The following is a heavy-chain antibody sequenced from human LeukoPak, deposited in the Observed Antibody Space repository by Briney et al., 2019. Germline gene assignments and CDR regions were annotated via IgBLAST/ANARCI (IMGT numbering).Heavy chain of an antibody. CDR1: GGTISSYY. D-gene: IGHD3-10*01. V-gene: IGHV4-59*08. J-gene: IGHJ4*02. CDR3: ARVLRPMASQYYFDY. CDR2: IHDSGST. Sequence: PSETLSLTCTVSGGTISSYYWNWIRQPPGKGLEWIGYIHDSGSTKYNPSLKSRVTISVDTSKNQFSLKLSSVTAADTAVYYCARVLRPMASQYYFDYWGQGTLVTVSS.